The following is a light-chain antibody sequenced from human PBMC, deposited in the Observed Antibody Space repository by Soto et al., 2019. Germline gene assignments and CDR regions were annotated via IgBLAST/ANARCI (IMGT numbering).Light chain of an antibody. J-gene: IGLJ3*02. CDR1: SSDVGGYNY. CDR3: FSYTTSSTLV. CDR2: EVS. Sequence: QSALTQPASVSGSPGQSITISCTGTSSDVGGYNYVSWYQQHPAKAPKLMIYEVSNRPSGVSHRFSGSKSGNTASLTISGLQAEDEDDYYCFSYTTSSTLVFGGGTKLTV. V-gene: IGLV2-14*01.